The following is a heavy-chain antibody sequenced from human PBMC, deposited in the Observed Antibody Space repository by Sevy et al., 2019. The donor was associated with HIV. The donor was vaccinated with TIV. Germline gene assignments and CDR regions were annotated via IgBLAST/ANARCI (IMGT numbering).Heavy chain of an antibody. CDR2: ISSRSNYI. CDR1: EFTFTTFT. Sequence: GESLKISCAASEFTFTTFTMNWVRQAPGKGLEWVSSISSRSNYIYYADSGKGRFTISRDNAKNSLFLQMNSLRAEDTAVYYCSRGGEDTVVLPGYFYYYYGMDVWGQGTTVTVSS. D-gene: IGHD2-2*01. J-gene: IGHJ6*02. V-gene: IGHV3-21*01. CDR3: SRGGEDTVVLPGYFYYYYGMDV.